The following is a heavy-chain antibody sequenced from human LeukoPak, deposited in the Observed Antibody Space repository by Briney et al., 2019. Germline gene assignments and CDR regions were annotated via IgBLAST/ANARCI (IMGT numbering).Heavy chain of an antibody. J-gene: IGHJ6*03. V-gene: IGHV1-69*06. CDR3: ARAVALTGYSSSWYSGYYYYMDV. D-gene: IGHD6-13*01. Sequence: SVKVSCKSSVGTVCSYAISWLRQSPGQRLEGRGGFIPIFGTANYAQKFQDRVRITEDKSTSTAYTELSSLRTEDMAVYYCARAVALTGYSSSWYSGYYYYMDVWGKGTTVTVSS. CDR1: VGTVCSYA. CDR2: FIPIFGTA.